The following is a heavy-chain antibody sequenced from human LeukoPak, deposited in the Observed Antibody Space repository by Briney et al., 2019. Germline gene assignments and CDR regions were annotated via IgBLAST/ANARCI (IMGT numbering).Heavy chain of an antibody. V-gene: IGHV1-24*01. CDR3: ATDRVWELLRS. CDR1: GYTLTELS. J-gene: IGHJ4*02. D-gene: IGHD1-26*01. Sequence: ASVKVSCKVSGYTLTELSMHWVRQAPGKGLEWMGGFDPEDGETIHAQKFQGRVTMTVDTSTDTAYMELSSLRSEDTAVYYCATDRVWELLRSWGQGTLVTVSS. CDR2: FDPEDGET.